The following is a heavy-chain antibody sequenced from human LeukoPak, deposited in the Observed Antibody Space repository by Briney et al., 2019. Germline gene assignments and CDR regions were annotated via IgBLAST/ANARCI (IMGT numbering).Heavy chain of an antibody. D-gene: IGHD2-21*01. CDR3: AKSPFFCGGNC. J-gene: IGHJ4*02. CDR2: MNPNTGST. CDR1: GSTFTHND. Sequence: ASVKVSCKASGSTFTHNDIHWVRQATGQGLEWMGWMNPNTGSTGYTQKVQGRVTLTRNTSTTTAYMDLSSLRSEDTAVYYCAKSPFFCGGNCWGQGTLVTVSS. V-gene: IGHV1-8*01.